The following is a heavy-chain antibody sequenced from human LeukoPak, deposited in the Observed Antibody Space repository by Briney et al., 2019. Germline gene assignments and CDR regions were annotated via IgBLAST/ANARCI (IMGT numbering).Heavy chain of an antibody. CDR1: GGSISSSSYY. CDR3: ARQLTYYYDSSGYYFDY. CDR2: IYYSGST. V-gene: IGHV4-39*01. D-gene: IGHD3-22*01. J-gene: IGHJ4*02. Sequence: SETLSLTCTVSGGSISSSSYYWGWIRQPPGKGLAWIGSIYYSGSTYYNPSLKCRVTIYVDTSKNQFSLKLSSVTAADTAVYYCARQLTYYYDSSGYYFDYWGQGTLVTVSS.